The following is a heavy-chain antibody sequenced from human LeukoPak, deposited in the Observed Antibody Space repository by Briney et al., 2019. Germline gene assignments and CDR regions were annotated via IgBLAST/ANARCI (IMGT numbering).Heavy chain of an antibody. Sequence: GGSLRLSCAASGFTVSSNYMSWVRQAPGKGLEWVSVIYSGGSTYYADSVKDRFTISRDNAKNTLYLQMNSLRAEDTAVYYCARAVITTEGGYAFDIWGQGTMVTVSS. CDR3: ARAVITTEGGYAFDI. J-gene: IGHJ3*02. CDR1: GFTVSSNY. D-gene: IGHD3-22*01. V-gene: IGHV3-53*01. CDR2: IYSGGST.